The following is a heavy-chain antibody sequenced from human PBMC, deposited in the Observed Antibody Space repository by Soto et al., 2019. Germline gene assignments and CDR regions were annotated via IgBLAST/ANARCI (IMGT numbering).Heavy chain of an antibody. V-gene: IGHV1-18*01. Sequence: ASVKVSCKASGYTFTSYGISWVRQAPGQGLEWMGWISAYNGNTNYAQKLQGRVTMTTDTSTSTAYMELRSLRSDDTAVYYCARKWDSSGWDLYNWFDPWGQGTLVTVSS. D-gene: IGHD6-19*01. CDR1: GYTFTSYG. CDR2: ISAYNGNT. J-gene: IGHJ5*02. CDR3: ARKWDSSGWDLYNWFDP.